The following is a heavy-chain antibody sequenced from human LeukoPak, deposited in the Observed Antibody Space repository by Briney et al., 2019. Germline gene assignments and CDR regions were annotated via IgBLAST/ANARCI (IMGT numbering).Heavy chain of an antibody. J-gene: IGHJ2*01. Sequence: GESLKVSRKASGYTFTSYAMHWVRQAPGQRLEWMGWINAGNGNTKYSQKFQGRVTITRDTSASTAYMELSSLRSEDTAVYYCAREEAYGDSPHWEWYFDLWGRGTLATVSS. CDR1: GYTFTSYA. CDR2: INAGNGNT. D-gene: IGHD4-17*01. V-gene: IGHV1-3*01. CDR3: AREEAYGDSPHWEWYFDL.